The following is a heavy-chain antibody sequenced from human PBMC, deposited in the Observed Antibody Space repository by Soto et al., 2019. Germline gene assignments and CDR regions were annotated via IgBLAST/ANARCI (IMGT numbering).Heavy chain of an antibody. D-gene: IGHD3-9*01. CDR2: ISSSSSYI. CDR3: AREFNFDEMFLKGYYYGMDV. Sequence: PGRSLRLSCAASGFTFSSYSMNWVRQAPGKGLEWVSSISSSSSYIYYADSVKGRFTISRDNAKNSLYLQMNSLRAQDTAVYYCAREFNFDEMFLKGYYYGMDVWGQGTTVTVSS. J-gene: IGHJ6*02. V-gene: IGHV3-21*01. CDR1: GFTFSSYS.